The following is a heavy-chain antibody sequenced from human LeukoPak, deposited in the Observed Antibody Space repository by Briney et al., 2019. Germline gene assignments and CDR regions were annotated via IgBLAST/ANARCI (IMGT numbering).Heavy chain of an antibody. CDR2: INHSGST. J-gene: IGHJ4*02. CDR3: ARDLYSGSYHYFDY. Sequence: KPSETLSLTCAVYGGSFSGYYWSWIRQPPGKGLEWIGEINHSGSTNYNPSLKSRVTISVDTSKNQFSLKLSSVTAADTAVYYCARDLYSGSYHYFDYWGQGTLVTVSS. D-gene: IGHD1-26*01. V-gene: IGHV4-34*01. CDR1: GGSFSGYY.